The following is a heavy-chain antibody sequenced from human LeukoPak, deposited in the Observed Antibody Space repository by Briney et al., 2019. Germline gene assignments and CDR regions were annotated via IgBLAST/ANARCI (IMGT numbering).Heavy chain of an antibody. CDR2: ISSSSTTI. D-gene: IGHD3-10*01. Sequence: GSLRLSCAASGFTFNTFSMNWVRQAPGKGLEWISYISSSSTTIYYADSVRGRFTVSRDNAKNSLFLQMSSLRAEDTAVYFCARDHAGMDSWGQGTLVTVSS. CDR3: ARDHAGMDS. V-gene: IGHV3-48*01. J-gene: IGHJ4*02. CDR1: GFTFNTFS.